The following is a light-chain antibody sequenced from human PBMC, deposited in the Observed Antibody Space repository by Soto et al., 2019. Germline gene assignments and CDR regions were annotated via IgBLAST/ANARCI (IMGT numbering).Light chain of an antibody. Sequence: EIVLTQSPGTLSLSPGERATLLCRASQTISSTFLAWYQQKPGQAPRLLIYGASSRATGSPDRFSGSGSGTDFTLTISRLEPEDFAVYYCQQFGSSPTFGGGTKVEIK. J-gene: IGKJ4*01. CDR2: GAS. V-gene: IGKV3-20*01. CDR3: QQFGSSPT. CDR1: QTISSTF.